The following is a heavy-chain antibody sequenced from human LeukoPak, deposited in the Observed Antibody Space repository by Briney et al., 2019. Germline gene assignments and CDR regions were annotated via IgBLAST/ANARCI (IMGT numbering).Heavy chain of an antibody. D-gene: IGHD3-3*01. CDR3: ARGANDFWSGSKYYYYYMDV. CDR2: TYYSGST. J-gene: IGHJ6*03. V-gene: IGHV4-31*03. CDR1: GGSIDSGGYY. Sequence: SSETLSLTCTVSGGSIDSGGYYWSWIRQHPGKGLEWIGYTYYSGSTYYNTSLKSRVTISVDTSKNQFSLKLNSVTAADTAVYYCARGANDFWSGSKYYYYYMDVWGKGTTVTVSS.